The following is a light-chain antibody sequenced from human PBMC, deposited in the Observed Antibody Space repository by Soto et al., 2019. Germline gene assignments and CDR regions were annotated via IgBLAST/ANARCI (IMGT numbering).Light chain of an antibody. CDR3: QQYSDLPMT. CDR2: GAS. Sequence: EIRLTQSPCTLSLSTGERATLSCRASQSVSSSYLAWYQQKPGQAPRLLIYGASSRATGIPDKFSGSGSGTDFTLTISRLEPEDFAVYFCQQYSDLPMTFGQGTRL. CDR1: QSVSSSY. V-gene: IGKV3-20*01. J-gene: IGKJ5*01.